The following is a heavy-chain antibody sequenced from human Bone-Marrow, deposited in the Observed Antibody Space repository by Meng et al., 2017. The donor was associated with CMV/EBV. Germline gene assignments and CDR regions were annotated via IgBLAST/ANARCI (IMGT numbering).Heavy chain of an antibody. CDR2: IRYDGSNK. CDR3: ASQFDLVDY. CDR1: GFTFSSYG. D-gene: IGHD3-9*01. Sequence: GESLKISCAASGFTFSSYGMHWVRQAPGKGLEWVAFIRYDGSNKYYADSVKGRFTISRDNSKNTLYLQMNSLRAEDTAVYYCASQFDLVDYWGQGTLVTVSS. J-gene: IGHJ4*02. V-gene: IGHV3-30*02.